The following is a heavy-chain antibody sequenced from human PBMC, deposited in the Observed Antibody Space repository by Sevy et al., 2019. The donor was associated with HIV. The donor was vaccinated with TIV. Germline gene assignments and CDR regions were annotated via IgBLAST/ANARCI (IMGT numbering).Heavy chain of an antibody. CDR1: GFTFSSYA. CDR3: AKGDEPTTDYGGYVANAFDI. J-gene: IGHJ3*02. CDR2: ISGPGGTT. D-gene: IGHD4-17*01. Sequence: GGSLRLSCAASGFTFSSYALSWVRQAPGKGLEWVSSISGPGGTTYYADSVKGRFTISRDNSKNTLYLQMNSLRADDSALYYCAKGDEPTTDYGGYVANAFDIWGQGTMVTVSS. V-gene: IGHV3-23*01.